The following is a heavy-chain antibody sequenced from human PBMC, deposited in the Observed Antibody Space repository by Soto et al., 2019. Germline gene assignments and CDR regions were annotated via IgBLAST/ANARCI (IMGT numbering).Heavy chain of an antibody. CDR1: GASITTYY. CDR3: ARDWDSSGLFDP. Sequence: QVQLQESGPGLVKPSETLSLTCSVSGASITTYYWSWIRQPPGKGLEWIGSISYSGSTKYNPSLKSRVMISLDTSKNQFSLRLTSVTAADTALYYCARDWDSSGLFDPWGQGALVTVSS. D-gene: IGHD3-10*01. V-gene: IGHV4-59*01. CDR2: ISYSGST. J-gene: IGHJ5*02.